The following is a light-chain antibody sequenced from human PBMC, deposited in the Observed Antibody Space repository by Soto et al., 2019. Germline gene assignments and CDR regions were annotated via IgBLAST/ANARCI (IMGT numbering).Light chain of an antibody. V-gene: IGKV1-17*01. Sequence: DIQMTQFPSSLSASVGDRVTITCRASQGIRNDLGWYQQKPGKAPKRLIYAASSLQSGVPSRFSGSGAATEFTLAISSLQPEDSATFYCLQHSTYPLTFGQGTKVEIK. CDR2: AAS. CDR1: QGIRND. J-gene: IGKJ1*01. CDR3: LQHSTYPLT.